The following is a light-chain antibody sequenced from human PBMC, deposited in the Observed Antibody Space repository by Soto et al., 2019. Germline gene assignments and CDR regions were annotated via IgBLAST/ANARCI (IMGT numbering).Light chain of an antibody. V-gene: IGLV2-8*01. CDR1: SSDVGGYNY. Sequence: QSVLTQPPSASGSPGQSVTISCTGTSSDVGGYNYVSWYQQHPGKAPKLMIYEVTKRPSGVPDRFSGSKFGNTASLTVSGLQAEDEADYYCSSYAGSNNVEVFGGGTKLTVL. J-gene: IGLJ3*02. CDR3: SSYAGSNNVEV. CDR2: EVT.